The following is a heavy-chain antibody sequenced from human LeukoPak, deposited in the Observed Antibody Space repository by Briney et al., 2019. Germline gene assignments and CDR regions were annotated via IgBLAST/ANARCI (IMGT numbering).Heavy chain of an antibody. D-gene: IGHD2-15*01. CDR3: ARHGYCSGGSCYWDY. CDR1: GASISSNY. V-gene: IGHV4-59*08. CDR2: IYYSGST. Sequence: SETLSLTCTVSGASISSNYWTWIRQPPGSGLEWIAYIYYSGSTSYNPSLKSRVAISVDTSNNEVSLKLSSVTAADTAVYYCARHGYCSGGSCYWDYWGQGTLVTVSS. J-gene: IGHJ4*02.